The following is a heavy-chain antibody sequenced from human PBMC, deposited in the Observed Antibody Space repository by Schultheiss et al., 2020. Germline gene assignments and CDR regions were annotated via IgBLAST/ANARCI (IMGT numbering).Heavy chain of an antibody. D-gene: IGHD6-6*01. CDR2: IKQDGSEK. CDR1: GFTFSDYY. V-gene: IGHV3-7*01. Sequence: GGSLRLSCAASGFTFSDYYMNWIRQAPGKGLEWVANIKQDGSEKYYVDSVKGRFTISRDNAKNSLYLQMNSLTAEDTAVYYCARAGKAARGLPTYNWFDPWGQGTLVTVSS. CDR3: ARAGKAARGLPTYNWFDP. J-gene: IGHJ5*02.